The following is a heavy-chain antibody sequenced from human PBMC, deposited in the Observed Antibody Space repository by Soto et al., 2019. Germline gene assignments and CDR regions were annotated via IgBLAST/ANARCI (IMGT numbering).Heavy chain of an antibody. V-gene: IGHV3-30-3*01. Sequence: GGSLRLSCSASVFTFSSYAMHWVRQAPGKGLEWVAVISYDGSNKYYADSVKGRFTISRDNSKNTLYLQMNSLRAEDTAVYYCAAQPLEYRSSPPLWGQGTMVTVSS. CDR3: AAQPLEYRSSPPL. D-gene: IGHD6-6*01. J-gene: IGHJ3*01. CDR2: ISYDGSNK. CDR1: VFTFSSYA.